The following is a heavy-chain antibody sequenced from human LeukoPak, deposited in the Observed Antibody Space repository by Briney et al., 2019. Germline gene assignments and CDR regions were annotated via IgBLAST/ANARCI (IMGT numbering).Heavy chain of an antibody. CDR2: IIPMFGTA. D-gene: IGHD2-2*02. J-gene: IGHJ5*02. CDR3: ARGLGCTITSCYTVPS. V-gene: IGHV1-69*01. CDR1: GGTFSSYA. Sequence: SVKVSCKASGGTFSSYAISWVRQAPGQGLEWMGGIIPMFGTANYAQKFQGRVTITADESTSTAYMELSSLRSEDTAVYYCARGLGCTITSCYTVPSWGQGTLVTVPS.